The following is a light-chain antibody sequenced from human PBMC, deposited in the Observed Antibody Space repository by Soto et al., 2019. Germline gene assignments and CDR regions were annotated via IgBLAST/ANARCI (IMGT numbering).Light chain of an antibody. CDR1: QSVSSSY. CDR3: QQYGSSIT. CDR2: GAS. J-gene: IGKJ5*01. V-gene: IGKV3-20*01. Sequence: EILMTQSPGTLSLSPGERATLSCRASQSVSSSYLAWYQQKPGKAPRLLIYGASSRATGIPDRFSGSGSGTDFTLTISRLEPEDSAVYYCQQYGSSITFGQGTRLEIK.